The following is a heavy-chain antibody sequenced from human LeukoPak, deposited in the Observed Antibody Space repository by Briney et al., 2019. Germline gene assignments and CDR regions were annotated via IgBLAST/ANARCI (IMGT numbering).Heavy chain of an antibody. CDR2: ISYDGSNE. J-gene: IGHJ4*02. V-gene: IGHV3-30*03. Sequence: GRSLRLSCAASGFTFSSYGMHWVRQAPGKGLGWGAIISYDGSNEYYADSVKGRFTISRDNPKNTLYLQRNSLRAADTAVYYCARAKGTSYLSSFDYWGQGTLVTVSS. D-gene: IGHD6-6*01. CDR3: ARAKGTSYLSSFDY. CDR1: GFTFSSYG.